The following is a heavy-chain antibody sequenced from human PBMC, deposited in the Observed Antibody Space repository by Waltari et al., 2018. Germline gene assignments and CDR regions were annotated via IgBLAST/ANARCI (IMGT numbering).Heavy chain of an antibody. CDR3: ARADYYYDKNWFDP. CDR1: GVSISSGDAH. Sequence: QVQLQESGPGLVKPSQTLSLTCTVSGVSISSGDAHWNWIRQPPGKGLEWIGYVYYSGSTYYNPSLKSRLTMSVDTSKNQCYLHLNSVTAAETAVYYCARADYYYDKNWFDPWGQGTPVTVSS. V-gene: IGHV4-30-4*08. CDR2: VYYSGST. J-gene: IGHJ5*02. D-gene: IGHD3-22*01.